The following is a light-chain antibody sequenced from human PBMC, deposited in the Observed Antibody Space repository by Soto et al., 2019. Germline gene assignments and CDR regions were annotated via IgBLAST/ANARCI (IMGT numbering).Light chain of an antibody. J-gene: IGLJ1*01. CDR2: EVT. Sequence: QSALTQPASVSGSAGQSITISCTGTSSDVGSYDLVSWYQQHPGKAPRLMIYEVTERPSGLSNRFSGSKSGNTASLTISGLQTEDEADYYCCSYAGNSIFVFGTGTKLTVL. V-gene: IGLV2-23*02. CDR1: SSDVGSYDL. CDR3: CSYAGNSIFV.